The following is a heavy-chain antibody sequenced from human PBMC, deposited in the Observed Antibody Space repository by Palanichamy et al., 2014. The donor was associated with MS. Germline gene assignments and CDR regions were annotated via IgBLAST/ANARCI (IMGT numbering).Heavy chain of an antibody. J-gene: IGHJ4*02. CDR3: ARDPEYCNDESCYLSADS. D-gene: IGHD2/OR15-2a*01. V-gene: IGHV1-69*01. CDR2: IIPIFNTP. Sequence: QVQLVQSGPEVKEPGSSVKVSCKASGGRFSDYAITWVRQDPGQGLEWMGGIIPIFNTPKYAQKFQDRVTMTADELTSTAYVELSSLTSEDTAVYFCARDPEYCNDESCYLSADSWGQGTLVTVSS. CDR1: GGRFSDYA.